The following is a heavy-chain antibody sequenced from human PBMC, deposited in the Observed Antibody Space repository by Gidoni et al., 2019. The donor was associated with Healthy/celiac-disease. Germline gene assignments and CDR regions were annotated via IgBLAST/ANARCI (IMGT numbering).Heavy chain of an antibody. V-gene: IGHV3-21*01. J-gene: IGHJ5*02. Sequence: EVQLVESGGARVKPGGSRSLSCAASGFTFITYTMNWVRQAPGKGLEWVSSISSSSSYIYYADSVKGRFTISRDNAKNSLYLQMNSLRAEDTAVYYCARMDEFELTTVSKGWFDPWGQGTLVTVSS. CDR1: GFTFITYT. CDR2: ISSSSSYI. CDR3: ARMDEFELTTVSKGWFDP. D-gene: IGHD4-17*01.